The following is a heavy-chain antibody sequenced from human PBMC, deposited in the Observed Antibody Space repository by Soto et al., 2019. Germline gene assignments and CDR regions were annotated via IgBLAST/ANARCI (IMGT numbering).Heavy chain of an antibody. J-gene: IGHJ4*02. CDR3: ARYQYDSSGHDEDD. CDR1: GSSITRVYY. D-gene: IGHD3-22*01. Sequence: PESLSLTCSVSGSSITRVYYWGWIRQAPGKGLEWIGSIYHRRATYYAPSMKARAAISLDTSNNHLTLRLTSVTVADTAIYYCARYQYDSSGHDEDDWGQGALVTVSS. V-gene: IGHV4-38-2*01. CDR2: IYHRRAT.